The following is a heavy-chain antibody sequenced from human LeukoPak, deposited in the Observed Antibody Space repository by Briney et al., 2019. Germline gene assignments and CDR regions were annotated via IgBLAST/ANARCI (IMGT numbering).Heavy chain of an antibody. J-gene: IGHJ3*02. V-gene: IGHV4-38-2*02. CDR2: IYHSGST. Sequence: SETLSLTCTVSGYSISSGYYWGWIRQPPGKGLEWIGSIYHSGSTYYNPSLKSRVTISVDTSKKQFSLKLSSVTAADTASYYCARYIVSYPHDAFDIWGQGTMVTVSS. D-gene: IGHD1-26*01. CDR3: ARYIVSYPHDAFDI. CDR1: GYSISSGYY.